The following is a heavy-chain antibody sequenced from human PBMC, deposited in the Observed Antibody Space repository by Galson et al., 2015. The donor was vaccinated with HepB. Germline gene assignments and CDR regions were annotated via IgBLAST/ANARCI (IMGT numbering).Heavy chain of an antibody. Sequence: SLRLSCAASGFTFSSYSMNWVRQAPGKGLEWVSSISSSSSYIYYADSVKGRFTISRDNAKNSLYLQMNSLRAEDTAVYYCARDGGDGYNWPLLGYGMDVWGQGTTVTVSS. CDR2: ISSSSSYI. CDR1: GFTFSSYS. D-gene: IGHD5-24*01. V-gene: IGHV3-21*01. J-gene: IGHJ6*02. CDR3: ARDGGDGYNWPLLGYGMDV.